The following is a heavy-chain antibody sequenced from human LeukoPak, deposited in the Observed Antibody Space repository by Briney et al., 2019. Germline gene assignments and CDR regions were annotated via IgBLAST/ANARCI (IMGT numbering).Heavy chain of an antibody. CDR2: ISYSGST. Sequence: SETLSLTCTVSGGSVSTSTYYWGWISQPPGKGLEWIGSISYSGSTYYNPSLKSRVTMSVDTSKNQFSLRLSSVTAADTAVYYCARHIYGDPFDYWGQGALVTVSS. D-gene: IGHD4-17*01. CDR1: GGSVSTSTYY. V-gene: IGHV4-39*01. CDR3: ARHIYGDPFDY. J-gene: IGHJ4*02.